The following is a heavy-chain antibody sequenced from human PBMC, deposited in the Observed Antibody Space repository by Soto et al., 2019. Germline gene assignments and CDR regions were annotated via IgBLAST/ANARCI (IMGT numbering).Heavy chain of an antibody. Sequence: GGSLRLSCAASGFTFSTYSLSWVRQAPGKGLEWVSSISSTSTYIYYSDSFRGRFTISRDNAENSLYLQINGLRAEDTAVYYCARVFSFVDGLFDYWCQARLVTVSS. CDR2: ISSTSTYI. CDR3: ARVFSFVDGLFDY. CDR1: GFTFSTYS. J-gene: IGHJ4*02. D-gene: IGHD2-21*01. V-gene: IGHV3-21*01.